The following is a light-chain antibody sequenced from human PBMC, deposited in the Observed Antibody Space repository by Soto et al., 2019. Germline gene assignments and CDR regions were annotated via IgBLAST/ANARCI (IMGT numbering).Light chain of an antibody. CDR1: SSNIGAGYG. V-gene: IGLV1-40*01. CDR3: QSYDSSLSGSRV. CDR2: GNS. Sequence: QSVLTQPPSVSGAPGQRVTISCTGSSSNIGAGYGVHWYQQLPGTAPKLLIYGNSNRPSGVPDRFSGSKSGTSASLAITGLQAEDEADYDWQSYDSSLSGSRVFGTGTKVPVL. J-gene: IGLJ1*01.